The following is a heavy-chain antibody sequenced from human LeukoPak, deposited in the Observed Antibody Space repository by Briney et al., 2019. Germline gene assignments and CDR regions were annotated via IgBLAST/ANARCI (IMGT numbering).Heavy chain of an antibody. CDR1: GGSFSGYY. J-gene: IGHJ4*02. V-gene: IGHV4-34*01. CDR3: ASLTVTTSGGY. D-gene: IGHD4-17*01. Sequence: SETLSLTCAVYGGSFSGYYWSWIRQPPGKGLEWIGEVNHSGSTNYNPSLKSRATISVDTSKNQFSLNLISVTAADTAVYYCASLTVTTSGGYWGQGTLVTVSS. CDR2: VNHSGST.